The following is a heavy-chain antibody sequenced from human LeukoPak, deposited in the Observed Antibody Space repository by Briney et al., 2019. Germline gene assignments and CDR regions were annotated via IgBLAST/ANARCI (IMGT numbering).Heavy chain of an antibody. CDR2: IWYDGSNK. V-gene: IGHV3-33*01. D-gene: IGHD3-22*01. J-gene: IGHJ4*02. CDR1: GFTFSSYG. CDR3: ARDPYDRSSYYYWSAMGY. Sequence: GGSLRLSCAASGFTFSSYGMHWVRQAPGKGLEWVAVIWYDGSNKYYADSVKGRFTISRDNSKNTLYLQMNSLRAEDTAVYYCARDPYDRSSYYYWSAMGYWGQGTVVTVSS.